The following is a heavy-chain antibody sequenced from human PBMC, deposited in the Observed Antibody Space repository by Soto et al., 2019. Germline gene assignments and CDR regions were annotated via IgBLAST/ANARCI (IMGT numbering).Heavy chain of an antibody. CDR3: ASVIGGDSEYYFDF. Sequence: PSQTMRVPWTVADGYIRDRGDYWSSKKQHPGKGLEWIGNIYYSGRTYYNPSLKSRVILSVDTSKNHFSLTLRSVTAADSAMYYCASVIGGDSEYYFDFWGQGALVTVSS. CDR1: DGYIRDRGDY. D-gene: IGHD2-21*02. CDR2: IYYSGRT. V-gene: IGHV4-31*02. J-gene: IGHJ4*02.